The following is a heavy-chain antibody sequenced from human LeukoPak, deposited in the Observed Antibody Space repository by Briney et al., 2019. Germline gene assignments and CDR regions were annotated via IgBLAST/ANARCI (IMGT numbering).Heavy chain of an antibody. CDR1: GYTFSSYY. Sequence: ASVKVSCKASGYTFSSYYMHWVRQAPGQGLEWMGIINPSGGITTYAQRFQGRVTMTRDMSTSTVCMELSSLRSGDTAVYYCARDPGYYDTSDYSYYYYCMDVWGKGTTVTVSS. V-gene: IGHV1-46*01. CDR2: INPSGGIT. D-gene: IGHD3-22*01. J-gene: IGHJ6*03. CDR3: ARDPGYYDTSDYSYYYYCMDV.